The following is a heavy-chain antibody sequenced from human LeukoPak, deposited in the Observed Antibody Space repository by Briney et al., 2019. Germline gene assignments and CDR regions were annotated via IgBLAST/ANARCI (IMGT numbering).Heavy chain of an antibody. J-gene: IGHJ4*02. CDR1: GFTFSSYA. D-gene: IGHD6-19*01. V-gene: IGHV3-23*01. CDR3: AKKFSSGSQLFDY. Sequence: PGGSLRLSCAASGFTFSSYAMSWVRQAPGKGLEWVSAISGCGGSTYYADSVKGRFTISRDNSKNTLYLQMNSLRAEDTAVYYCAKKFSSGSQLFDYWGQGTLVTVSS. CDR2: ISGCGGST.